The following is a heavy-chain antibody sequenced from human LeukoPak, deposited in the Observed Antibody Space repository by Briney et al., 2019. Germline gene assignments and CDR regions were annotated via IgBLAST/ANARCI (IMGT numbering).Heavy chain of an antibody. J-gene: IGHJ4*02. Sequence: GGSRRLSCAASGFTFGSYSMSWVRQAPGRGLEWVSSISSSSSYIYYADSVKGRFTISKDNAKNSLYLQMNSLRAEDTAVYYCARGGKGYSYGQRLDYWGQGTLVTVSS. CDR1: GFTFGSYS. V-gene: IGHV3-21*01. CDR3: ARGGKGYSYGQRLDY. D-gene: IGHD5-18*01. CDR2: ISSSSSYI.